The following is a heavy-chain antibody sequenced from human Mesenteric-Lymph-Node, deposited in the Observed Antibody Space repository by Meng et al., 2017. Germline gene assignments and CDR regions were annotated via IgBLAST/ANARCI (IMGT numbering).Heavy chain of an antibody. V-gene: IGHV3-23*01. CDR3: AKGLSYSTQAYYFDS. Sequence: GESLKISCAASGFPFSSYAMARVRQAPGKGLESVSRISGNVGAGATFYAVSVKGRFTVSRDNSKNTLYLQMNSLRAEDTALYYCAKGLSYSTQAYYFDSWGQGTRVTVSS. J-gene: IGHJ4*02. D-gene: IGHD5-18*01. CDR1: GFPFSSYA. CDR2: ISGNVGAGAT.